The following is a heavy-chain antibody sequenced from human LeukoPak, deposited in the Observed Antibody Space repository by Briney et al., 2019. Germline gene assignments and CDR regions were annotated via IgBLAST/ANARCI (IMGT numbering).Heavy chain of an antibody. CDR2: IQQDGSEK. Sequence: GGSLRLSCAASGFTFSTYWMSWVRRAPGKGLEWVANIQQDGSEKYYVDSVKGRFTISRDNAKNSLYLQMNSLRAEDTAVYYCARDKIVGATHFDYWGQGTLVTVSS. D-gene: IGHD1-26*01. CDR3: ARDKIVGATHFDY. CDR1: GFTFSTYW. V-gene: IGHV3-7*01. J-gene: IGHJ4*02.